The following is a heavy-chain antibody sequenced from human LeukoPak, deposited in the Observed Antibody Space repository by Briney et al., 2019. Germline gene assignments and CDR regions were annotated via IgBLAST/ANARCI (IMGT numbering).Heavy chain of an antibody. D-gene: IGHD2-2*01. Sequence: TGGSLRLSCAASGFTFSSYAMSWVRQAPGKGLEWVSAISGSGGSTYYADSVKGRFTISRDNSKNTLYLQMNSLRAEDTAVYYCAKDRRLVVVPAAEIDYWGQGTLVTVSS. CDR1: GFTFSSYA. CDR3: AKDRRLVVVPAAEIDY. CDR2: ISGSGGST. J-gene: IGHJ4*02. V-gene: IGHV3-23*01.